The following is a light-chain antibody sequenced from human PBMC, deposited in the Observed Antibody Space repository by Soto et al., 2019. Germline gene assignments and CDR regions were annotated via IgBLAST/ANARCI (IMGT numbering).Light chain of an antibody. J-gene: IGLJ3*02. V-gene: IGLV2-8*01. CDR3: SSYAGSWV. Sequence: QSALTQPPSASGSPGQSVTISCTGTSSDVGGYNYVSWYQQHPGKAPKLMIYEVSKRPSGVPDRFSGSKSGNTASLTVSGLQDEDEADYYCSSYAGSWVFGGGTKLTVL. CDR1: SSDVGGYNY. CDR2: EVS.